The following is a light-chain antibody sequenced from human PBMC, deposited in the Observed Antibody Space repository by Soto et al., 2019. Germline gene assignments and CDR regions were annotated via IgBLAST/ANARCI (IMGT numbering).Light chain of an antibody. V-gene: IGKV3-15*01. CDR3: QQYNNWWT. CDR1: QSVSSN. Sequence: ILVTQSPATLSVSPGERATLSCRASQSVSSNLAWYQQKPGQAPRLLIYGASTRATGIPARFSGSGSGTEFTLTISSLQSEDFAVYYCQQYNNWWTFGQGTKVEVK. CDR2: GAS. J-gene: IGKJ1*01.